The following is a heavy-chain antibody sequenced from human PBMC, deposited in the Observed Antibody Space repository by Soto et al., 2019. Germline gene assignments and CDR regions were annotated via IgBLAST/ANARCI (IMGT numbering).Heavy chain of an antibody. Sequence: PGGSLRLSCAASGFTFSSYGMHWVRQAPGKGLEWVAVIWYDGSNKYYADSVKGRFTISRDNSKNTLYLQMNSLRAEDTAVYYCASPYYDFWSGSRYYYYMDVWGKGTTVTVSS. D-gene: IGHD3-3*01. CDR3: ASPYYDFWSGSRYYYYMDV. J-gene: IGHJ6*03. V-gene: IGHV3-33*01. CDR1: GFTFSSYG. CDR2: IWYDGSNK.